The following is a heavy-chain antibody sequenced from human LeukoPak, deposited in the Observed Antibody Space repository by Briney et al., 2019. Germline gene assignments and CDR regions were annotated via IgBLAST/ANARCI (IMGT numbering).Heavy chain of an antibody. CDR3: ARYTNIYCSSTSCSQDTNWFDP. Sequence: SVKVSCKASGGTFSSYAISWVRQAPGQGLEWMGGIIPIFGTANYAQKFQGRVTITADKSTSTAYMELSSLRSEDTAVYYCARYTNIYCSSTSCSQDTNWFDPWGQGTLVTVSS. CDR1: GGTFSSYA. V-gene: IGHV1-69*06. J-gene: IGHJ5*02. CDR2: IIPIFGTA. D-gene: IGHD2-2*01.